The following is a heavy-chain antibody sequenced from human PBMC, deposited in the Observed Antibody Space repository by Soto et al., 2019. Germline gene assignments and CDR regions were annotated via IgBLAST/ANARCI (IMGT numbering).Heavy chain of an antibody. CDR1: GFTFSSDS. D-gene: IGHD2-15*01. Sequence: PVGSLRLSCAASGFTFSSDSMNWFRQAPVKGLEWVSSISGSGSYIYYVDSVKGRFTISRDNAKNSLSLQMNSLRADDTAVYYCARDRASNSCSDYWGHGSLVTVS. J-gene: IGHJ4*01. CDR3: ARDRASNSCSDY. V-gene: IGHV3-21*01. CDR2: ISGSGSYI.